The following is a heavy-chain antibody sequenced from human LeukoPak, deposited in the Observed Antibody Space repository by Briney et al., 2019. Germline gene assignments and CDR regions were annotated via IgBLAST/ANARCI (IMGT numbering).Heavy chain of an antibody. CDR3: ARGLLWFGEGAFDI. J-gene: IGHJ3*02. D-gene: IGHD3-10*01. Sequence: GGSLRLSCAASGFTFSSYRMNWVRQAPGKGLEWVSSISSSSSYIYYADSVKGRFTISRDNAKNSLYLQMNSLRAEDTAVYYCARGLLWFGEGAFDIWGQGTMVTVSS. CDR1: GFTFSSYR. CDR2: ISSSSSYI. V-gene: IGHV3-21*01.